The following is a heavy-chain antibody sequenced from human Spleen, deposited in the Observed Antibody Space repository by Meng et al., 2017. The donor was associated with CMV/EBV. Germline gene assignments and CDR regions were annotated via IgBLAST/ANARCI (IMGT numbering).Heavy chain of an antibody. Sequence: GGSLRLSCTGSGFTFSIYAMSWVRQAPGKGLEWVSAISGDGGSTYDIDSVKGRFTISRDNSKNTLYLQINSLRAEDTAVYYCAKALGDFPSIGAITWGQGTLVTVSS. CDR2: ISGDGGST. CDR3: AKALGDFPSIGAIT. CDR1: GFTFSIYA. D-gene: IGHD6-13*01. V-gene: IGHV3-23*01. J-gene: IGHJ4*02.